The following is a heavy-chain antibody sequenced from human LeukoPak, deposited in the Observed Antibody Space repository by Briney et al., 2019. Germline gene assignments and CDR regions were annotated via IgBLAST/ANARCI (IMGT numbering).Heavy chain of an antibody. CDR1: GFTFSTYA. Sequence: GGSLRLSCAASGFTFSTYAMHWVRQAPGKGLEWVAVVWYDGINKYYTDSVKGRFTISRDNSNNTLYLQMNSLRVEDTAVYYCARDRISIAAAGTVYFDLWGRGTLVTVSS. CDR3: ARDRISIAAAGTVYFDL. V-gene: IGHV3-33*01. D-gene: IGHD6-13*01. CDR2: VWYDGINK. J-gene: IGHJ2*01.